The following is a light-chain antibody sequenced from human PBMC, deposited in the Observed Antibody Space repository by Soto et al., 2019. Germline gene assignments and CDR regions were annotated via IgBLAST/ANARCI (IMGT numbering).Light chain of an antibody. Sequence: EIELTQSPCTLSLSPGERATLSCRASQSVSNNYLAWYQQKPGQAPRLLIYGASNRATGIPDRFGGSGSGTDFTLTISRLEPEDSAVYFCQHYGTSQITFGQGTRLEI. CDR3: QHYGTSQIT. V-gene: IGKV3-20*01. CDR1: QSVSNNY. CDR2: GAS. J-gene: IGKJ5*01.